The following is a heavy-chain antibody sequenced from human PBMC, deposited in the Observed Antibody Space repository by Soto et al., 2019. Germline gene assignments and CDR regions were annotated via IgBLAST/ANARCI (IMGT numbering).Heavy chain of an antibody. V-gene: IGHV1-69*13. Sequence: AASVKVSCKASGGTFSSYAISWVRQAPGQGLEWMGGIIPIFGTANYAQKFQGRVTITADESTSTAYMELSSLRSEDTAVYYCAVPAVATPPYYYYSMDVWGQGTTVTVSS. CDR3: AVPAVATPPYYYYSMDV. D-gene: IGHD6-19*01. CDR2: IIPIFGTA. J-gene: IGHJ6*02. CDR1: GGTFSSYA.